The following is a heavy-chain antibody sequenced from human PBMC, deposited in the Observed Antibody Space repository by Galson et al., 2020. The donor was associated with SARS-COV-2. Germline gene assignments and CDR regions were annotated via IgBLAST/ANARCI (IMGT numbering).Heavy chain of an antibody. Sequence: SETLSLTCTVSGGSISSSSYYWGWIRQPPGKGLDWIGSIYYGGSTYCSPSLKSRVTISVDTSRNQFSLKLSSVTAADTAVYYCVVSYSYYFMDVWGKGTTVTVSS. CDR1: GGSISSSSYY. V-gene: IGHV4-39*01. CDR3: VVSYSYYFMDV. CDR2: IYYGGST. J-gene: IGHJ6*03.